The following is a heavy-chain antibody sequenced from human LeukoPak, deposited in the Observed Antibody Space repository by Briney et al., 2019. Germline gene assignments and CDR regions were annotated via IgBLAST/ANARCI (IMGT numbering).Heavy chain of an antibody. CDR2: ISGSGGST. Sequence: GGSLRLSCAASGFTFSGYAMSWVRQAPGKGLEWVSAISGSGGSTYYADSVKGRFTVSRDNSKNSLYLQMNSLRAEDTALYYCARAAYSSTWFNWFDPWGQGTLVTVSS. J-gene: IGHJ5*02. CDR3: ARAAYSSTWFNWFDP. V-gene: IGHV3-23*01. CDR1: GFTFSGYA. D-gene: IGHD6-13*01.